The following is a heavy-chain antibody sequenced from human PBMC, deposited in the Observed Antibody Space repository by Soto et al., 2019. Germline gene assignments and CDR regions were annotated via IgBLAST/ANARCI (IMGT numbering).Heavy chain of an antibody. D-gene: IGHD5-18*01. Sequence: QVQLQESGPGLVRPSETLSLTCSVSGVSVTSYYWNWIRQPAGKGLEWIGRIFNRGSTSYNPSLKSRVTVSLDTSKNQISLRLNSVAAADTAVYCCARDTGYSYGAYYDYWGQGTLVTVSS. V-gene: IGHV4-4*07. CDR1: GVSVTSYY. CDR3: ARDTGYSYGAYYDY. CDR2: IFNRGST. J-gene: IGHJ4*02.